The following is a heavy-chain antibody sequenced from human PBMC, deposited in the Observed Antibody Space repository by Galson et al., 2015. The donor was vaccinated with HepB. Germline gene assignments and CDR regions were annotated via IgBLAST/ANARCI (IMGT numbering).Heavy chain of an antibody. CDR3: ARQSIGPEYLQH. CDR1: GYNFSNRW. J-gene: IGHJ1*01. CDR2: IYPHDSDT. V-gene: IGHV5-51*03. Sequence: QSGAEVKKPGESLKISCKGSGYNFSNRWIGWVRHLPGKGLEWMGIIYPHDSDTRFRPSFQGHVTISADKSIRTAFLQWSSLQASDTGIYYCARQSIGPEYLQHWGQGTLLTVSS. D-gene: IGHD6-6*01.